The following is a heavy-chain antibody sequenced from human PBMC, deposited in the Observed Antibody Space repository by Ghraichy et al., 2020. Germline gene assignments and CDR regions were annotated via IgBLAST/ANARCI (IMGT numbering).Heavy chain of an antibody. CDR2: ISTSSSHM. V-gene: IGHV3-21*01. Sequence: GESLNISCAASGFTFSNYSMSWVRQAPGKGLEWVSSISTSSSHMYYADSVKGRFTISRDNAKNSVYLQMNSLRAEDTAVYYCTTMIVGATPDFWGQGNLVTVSS. CDR1: GFTFSNYS. D-gene: IGHD1-26*01. CDR3: TTMIVGATPDF. J-gene: IGHJ4*02.